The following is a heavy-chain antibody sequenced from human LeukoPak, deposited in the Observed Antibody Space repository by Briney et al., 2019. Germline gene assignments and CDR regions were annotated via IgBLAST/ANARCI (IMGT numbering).Heavy chain of an antibody. CDR3: ATDIESSGKPFDY. V-gene: IGHV4-34*01. J-gene: IGHJ4*02. D-gene: IGHD1-26*01. Sequence: PSETLSLTCAVYGGSFSGYYWSWIRQPPGKGLEWIGEINHSGSTNYNPSLKSRVTISVDTSTNQFSLKLSPVTAADTAVYYCATDIESSGKPFDYWGQGTLVTVSS. CDR2: INHSGST. CDR1: GGSFSGYY.